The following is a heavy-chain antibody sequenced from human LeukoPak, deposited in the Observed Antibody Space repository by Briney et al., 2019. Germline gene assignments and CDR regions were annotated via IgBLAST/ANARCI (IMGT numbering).Heavy chain of an antibody. CDR1: GFTVSSHY. Sequence: GGSLRLSCAASGFTVSSHYMNWVRQAPGKGLEWVSVIDSADNTYYADSVKGRFTISGDNSNNTVFLQMNSVRAEDTAVYYCAKDLSRAVAADWFDPWDQGSLVTVSS. CDR2: IDSADNT. D-gene: IGHD6-19*01. V-gene: IGHV3-53*01. J-gene: IGHJ5*02. CDR3: AKDLSRAVAADWFDP.